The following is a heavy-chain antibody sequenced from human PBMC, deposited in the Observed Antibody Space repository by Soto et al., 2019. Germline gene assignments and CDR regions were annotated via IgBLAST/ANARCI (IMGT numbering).Heavy chain of an antibody. J-gene: IGHJ5*02. CDR3: ARVPVGVYGKFGP. D-gene: IGHD1-26*01. CDR1: GFALSSYW. CDR2: INPDGSRV. V-gene: IGHV3-74*01. Sequence: EVHLVESGGGLVQPGGSLRLSCAPSGFALSSYWMHWVRQVPGKGLVWVSRINPDGSRVDYADSVRGRFTISRDDAKNTRFLQMNSLRAEDTAVYYWARVPVGVYGKFGPWGQGTLVTVSS.